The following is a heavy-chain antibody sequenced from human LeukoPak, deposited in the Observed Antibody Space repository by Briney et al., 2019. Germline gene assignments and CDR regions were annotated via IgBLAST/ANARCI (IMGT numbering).Heavy chain of an antibody. J-gene: IGHJ6*03. Sequence: SETLSLTCTVSGGSISSSSYYWGWIRQPPGKGLEWIGSIYYSGSTYYNPSLKSRVTISVDTSKNQFSLKLSSVTAADTAVYYCSMVTSGYYYYMDVWGKGTTVTVSS. CDR2: IYYSGST. D-gene: IGHD5-18*01. V-gene: IGHV4-39*07. CDR1: GGSISSSSYY. CDR3: SMVTSGYYYYMDV.